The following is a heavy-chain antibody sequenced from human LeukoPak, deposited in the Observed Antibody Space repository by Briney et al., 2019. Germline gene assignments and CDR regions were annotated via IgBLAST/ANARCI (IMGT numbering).Heavy chain of an antibody. CDR1: GFTFSSHA. CDR2: ISFDGSNK. V-gene: IGHV3-30*09. CDR3: ARGRYCTTSSCYSYYHYYNMDL. Sequence: GGSLRHSCVASGFTFSSHAMHWVRQAPGKGLEWVAVISFDGSNKYYTGSVKGRFAISRDNSKNTLYLQMNSLRAEDTAVYYCARGRYCTTSSCYSYYHYYNMDLWGKGTTVTVSS. D-gene: IGHD2-2*01. J-gene: IGHJ6*03.